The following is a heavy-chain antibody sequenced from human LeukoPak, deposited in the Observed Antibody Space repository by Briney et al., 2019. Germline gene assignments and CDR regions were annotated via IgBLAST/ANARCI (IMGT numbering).Heavy chain of an antibody. CDR1: GGSISSGNW. J-gene: IGHJ4*02. D-gene: IGHD1-14*01. Sequence: SGTLSLTCAVSGGSISSGNWWSLVRPPPGKGLEWIGEIYHSGSTNYNPSLKSRVTISVDKSKNQFSLKLNSVTAADTAVYYCARDRGPTGCDFDYWGQGTLVTVSS. CDR3: ARDRGPTGCDFDY. CDR2: IYHSGST. V-gene: IGHV4-4*02.